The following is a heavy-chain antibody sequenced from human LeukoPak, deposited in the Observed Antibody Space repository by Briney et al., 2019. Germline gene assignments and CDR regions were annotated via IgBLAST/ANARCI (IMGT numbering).Heavy chain of an antibody. CDR3: ARDRGRRGITMRSDAFDI. D-gene: IGHD3-22*01. CDR1: GFTFSDYY. V-gene: IGHV3-11*01. Sequence: SGGSLRLSCAASGFTFSDYYMNWIRQAPGKGLEWVSYISSGGGTRSYADSVKGRFTISRDNAKNSLYLQMNSLRAEDTAVYYCARDRGRRGITMRSDAFDIWGQGTMVTVSS. J-gene: IGHJ3*02. CDR2: ISSGGGTR.